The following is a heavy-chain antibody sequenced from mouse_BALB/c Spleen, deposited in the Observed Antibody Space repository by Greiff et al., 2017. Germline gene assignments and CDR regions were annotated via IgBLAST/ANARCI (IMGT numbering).Heavy chain of an antibody. CDR2: IWSGGST. V-gene: IGHV2-4-1*01. D-gene: IGHD2-10*02. J-gene: IGHJ3*01. CDR1: GFSLTSYG. Sequence: QVQLKESGPGLVQPSQSLSITCTVSGFSLTSYGVHWVRQSPGKGLEWLGVIWSGGSTDYNAAFISRLSISKDNSKSQVFFKMNSLQADDTAIYYCARMGYGKAWFAYWGQGTLVTVSA. CDR3: ARMGYGKAWFAY.